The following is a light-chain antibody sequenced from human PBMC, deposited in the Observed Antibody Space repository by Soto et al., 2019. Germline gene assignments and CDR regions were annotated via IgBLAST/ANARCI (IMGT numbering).Light chain of an antibody. CDR1: SSDVGAYNY. CDR3: SSYTTSSTLDVV. V-gene: IGLV2-14*03. Sequence: QSALTQPASVSGSPGQSITISCTGTSSDVGAYNYVSWYQQYPGKAPTLMIYDVSNRPSGISIRFSGSKSGNTASLTISGLQAEDEADYYCSSYTTSSTLDVVFGGGTKRTVL. J-gene: IGLJ2*01. CDR2: DVS.